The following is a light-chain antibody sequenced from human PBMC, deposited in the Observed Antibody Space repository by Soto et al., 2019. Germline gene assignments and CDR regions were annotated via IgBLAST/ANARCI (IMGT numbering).Light chain of an antibody. CDR2: DAS. CDR1: HSITNW. J-gene: IGKJ1*01. Sequence: DIQMTQSPSTLSAYVGDRVTITCRASHSITNWVAWYQQKPGKAPKLLIYDASNLESGVPSRFSGGGSGTDFTLTVSSLQPDDFATYYCQQYNNYSPSFGQGTKVEV. CDR3: QQYNNYSPS. V-gene: IGKV1-5*01.